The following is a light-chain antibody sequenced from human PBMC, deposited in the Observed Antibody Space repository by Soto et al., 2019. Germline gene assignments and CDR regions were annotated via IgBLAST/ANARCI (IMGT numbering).Light chain of an antibody. CDR3: QQYDSSPYT. Sequence: ENVLTQSPGTLSLFPGERATLSCRASQSITLNYLAWYQQKPGQAPRLLISGASSRATGIPDRFSGSGSGTDFTLTISRLEPEDFAVYYCQQYDSSPYTFGQGTKVESK. V-gene: IGKV3-20*01. J-gene: IGKJ2*01. CDR2: GAS. CDR1: QSITLNY.